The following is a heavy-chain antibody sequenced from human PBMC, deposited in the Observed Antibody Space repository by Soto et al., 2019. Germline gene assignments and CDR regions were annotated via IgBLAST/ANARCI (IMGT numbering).Heavy chain of an antibody. CDR1: GDSVSSNSAA. Sequence: SPTLSLTCAISGDSVSSNSAAWNWIRQSPSRGLEWLGRTYYRSKWYNDYAVSVKSRITINPDTSKNQFSLQLNSVTPDDTAVYYCARDWYYFNSSGYLNPFDIWCQAPMVTVS. J-gene: IGHJ3*02. D-gene: IGHD3-22*01. CDR3: ARDWYYFNSSGYLNPFDI. V-gene: IGHV6-1*01. CDR2: TYYRSKWYN.